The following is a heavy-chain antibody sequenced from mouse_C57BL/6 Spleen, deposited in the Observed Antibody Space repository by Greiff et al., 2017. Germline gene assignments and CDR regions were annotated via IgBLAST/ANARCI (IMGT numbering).Heavy chain of an antibody. V-gene: IGHV1-69*01. CDR2: MDPSDSYT. CDR3: ARAEPGWCAY. CDR1: GYTFTSYW. Sequence: QVQLKQPGAELVMPGASVKLSCKASGYTFTSYWMHWVKQRPGQGLEWIGEMDPSDSYTNSNQKFQGKSTLTVDKSTSTAYMQLSSLTSEDSAVYYCARAEPGWCAYWGQGTLVTVSA. J-gene: IGHJ3*01.